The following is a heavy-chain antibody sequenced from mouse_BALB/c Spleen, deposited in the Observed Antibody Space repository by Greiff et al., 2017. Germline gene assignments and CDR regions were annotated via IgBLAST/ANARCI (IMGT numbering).Heavy chain of an antibody. Sequence: EVMLMESGGGLVQPGGSRKLSCAASGFTFSSFGMHWVRQAPEKGLEWVAYISSGSSTIYYADTVKGRFTISRDNPKNTLFLQMTSLRSEDTAMYYCARDYYGSSPFDDWGQGTLGTVSA. J-gene: IGHJ3*01. CDR2: ISSGSSTI. CDR1: GFTFSSFG. D-gene: IGHD1-1*01. CDR3: ARDYYGSSPFDD. V-gene: IGHV5-17*02.